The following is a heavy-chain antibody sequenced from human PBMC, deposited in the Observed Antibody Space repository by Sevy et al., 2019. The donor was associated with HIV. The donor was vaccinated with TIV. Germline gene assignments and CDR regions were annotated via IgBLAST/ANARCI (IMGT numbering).Heavy chain of an antibody. CDR1: GFFFNTYN. CDR3: VGGDGGWGITRYYFDY. CDR2: ISRSSSYI. Sequence: GGSLRLSCATSGFFFNTYNMNWVRQAPGKGLEWVSSISRSSSYINYADSVKGRFSISRDNAEHSLFLQMNSLRAEDTAVYYCVGGDGGWGITRYYFDYWGPAPLVTASS. D-gene: IGHD3-10*01. J-gene: IGHJ4*02. V-gene: IGHV3-21*01.